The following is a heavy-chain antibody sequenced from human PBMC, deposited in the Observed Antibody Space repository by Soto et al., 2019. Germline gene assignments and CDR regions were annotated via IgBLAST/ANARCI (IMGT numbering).Heavy chain of an antibody. Sequence: SETLSLTCAVYGGSFSGYYWSWIRQPPGKGLEWIGEINHSGSTNYNPSLKSRVTISVDTSKNQFSLKLSSVTAADTAVYYCARNNPKWLRKTGEYAFDIWGQGTMVTVSS. J-gene: IGHJ3*02. D-gene: IGHD5-12*01. CDR3: ARNNPKWLRKTGEYAFDI. CDR1: GGSFSGYY. V-gene: IGHV4-34*01. CDR2: INHSGST.